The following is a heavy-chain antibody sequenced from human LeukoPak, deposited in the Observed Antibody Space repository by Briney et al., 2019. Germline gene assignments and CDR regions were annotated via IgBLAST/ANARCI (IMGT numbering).Heavy chain of an antibody. CDR3: ARRLYYDILTGYRISNWFDP. V-gene: IGHV4-39*01. D-gene: IGHD3-9*01. CDR1: GGSISSSSYY. J-gene: IGHJ5*02. CDR2: IYYSGST. Sequence: SETLSLTCTVSGGSISSSSYYWGWIRQPPGKGLEWIGSIYYSGSTYYNPSLKSRVTISVDTSKDQFSLKLSSVTAADTAVYYCARRLYYDILTGYRISNWFDPWGQGTLVIVSS.